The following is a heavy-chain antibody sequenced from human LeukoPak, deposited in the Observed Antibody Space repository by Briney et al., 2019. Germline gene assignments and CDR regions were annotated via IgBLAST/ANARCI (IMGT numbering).Heavy chain of an antibody. Sequence: HRASVKVSCKASGYTFTDYYMHWVRQAPGQGLEWMGWTNPNSGGTNYTQKFQGRVTMTRDTSISTAYMELSRLRSDDTAVYYCAVFPGIVGGTPLRNDAFDIWGQGTMVTVSS. CDR2: TNPNSGGT. CDR1: GYTFTDYY. D-gene: IGHD1-26*01. V-gene: IGHV1-2*02. CDR3: AVFPGIVGGTPLRNDAFDI. J-gene: IGHJ3*02.